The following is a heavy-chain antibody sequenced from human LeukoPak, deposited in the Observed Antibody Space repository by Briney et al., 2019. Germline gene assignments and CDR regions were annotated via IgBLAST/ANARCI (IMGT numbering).Heavy chain of an antibody. D-gene: IGHD3-9*01. Sequence: GGSLRLSCAASGFTFSSYGMHWVRQAPGKGLEWVAVIWYDGSDKYYADSVKGRFTISRDNSKNTLYLQMNSLRAEDTAVYYCARGKIRYFDWLLSGVDYWGQGTLVTVSS. V-gene: IGHV3-33*01. CDR3: ARGKIRYFDWLLSGVDY. CDR1: GFTFSSYG. J-gene: IGHJ4*02. CDR2: IWYDGSDK.